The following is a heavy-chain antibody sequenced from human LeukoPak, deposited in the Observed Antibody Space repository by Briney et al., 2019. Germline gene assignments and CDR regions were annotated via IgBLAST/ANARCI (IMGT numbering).Heavy chain of an antibody. V-gene: IGHV3-7*01. D-gene: IGHD3-16*01. CDR1: GFYSWISW. CDR3: ARESKLGD. J-gene: IGHJ4*02. CDR2: IKHDGTEK. Sequence: GGSLRLSCAHPGFYSWISWMFRGRQAPGKGLEWVANIKHDGTEKYYVDSVKGRFTISRDNAKNSLYLQINSLRAQETAVSYCARESKLGDWGQGTLVTVSS.